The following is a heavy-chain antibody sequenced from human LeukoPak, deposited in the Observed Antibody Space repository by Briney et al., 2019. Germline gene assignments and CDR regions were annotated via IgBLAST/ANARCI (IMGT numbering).Heavy chain of an antibody. V-gene: IGHV3-48*01. J-gene: IGHJ3*02. CDR2: ISSGSSTI. Sequence: GGSLRLSCAASGFTFRTYSINWVRQAPGKGLEWVSYISSGSSTISYADSVKGRFTISRDNAKNSLYLQMNSLRAEDTAVYYCAREGYCNSTSCSLDAFDIWGQGRMVTVSS. CDR3: AREGYCNSTSCSLDAFDI. CDR1: GFTFRTYS. D-gene: IGHD2-2*01.